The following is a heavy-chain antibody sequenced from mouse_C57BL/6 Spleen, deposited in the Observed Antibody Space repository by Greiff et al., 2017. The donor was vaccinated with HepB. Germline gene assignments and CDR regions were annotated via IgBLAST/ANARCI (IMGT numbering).Heavy chain of an antibody. V-gene: IGHV1-82*01. CDR2: IYPGDGDT. J-gene: IGHJ3*01. CDR3: AGDYGSSYGGCFAY. CDR1: GYAFSSSW. Sequence: VQLQQSGPELVKPGASVKISCKASGYAFSSSWMNWVKQRPGKGLEWIGRIYPGDGDTNYNGKFKGKATLTADKSSSTAYMQLSSLTSEDSAVYFCAGDYGSSYGGCFAYWGQGTLVTVSA. D-gene: IGHD1-1*01.